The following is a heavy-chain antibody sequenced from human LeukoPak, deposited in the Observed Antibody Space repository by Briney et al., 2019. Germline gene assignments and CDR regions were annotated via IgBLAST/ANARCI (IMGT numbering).Heavy chain of an antibody. D-gene: IGHD2-21*01. V-gene: IGHV3-48*02. J-gene: IGHJ6*02. CDR2: ISSSSSTI. CDR1: GFTFSSYS. Sequence: GGSLRLSCAASGFTFSSYSMNWVRQAPGKGLEWVSYISSSSSTIYYADSVKGRFTISRDNAKNSLYLQMNSLRDEDTAVYYCSRDPLLAVVRGYYYYGMDVWGQGTTVTVSS. CDR3: SRDPLLAVVRGYYYYGMDV.